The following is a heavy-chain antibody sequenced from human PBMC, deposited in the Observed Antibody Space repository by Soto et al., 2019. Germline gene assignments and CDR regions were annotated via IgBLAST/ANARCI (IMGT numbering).Heavy chain of an antibody. CDR1: GFSFSTNV. D-gene: IGHD1-20*01. Sequence: QVQLVESGGDVVQPATSLRLSCAASGFSFSTNVLHWVRQAPGKGLEWVAVMSPNGAEKYYTDSVKGRFTISRDNSKNTLYLEMNSLTSEDTAVYYCALDNIPGAPDYFDYWGQGTLVTVSS. CDR2: MSPNGAEK. V-gene: IGHV3-30-3*01. CDR3: ALDNIPGAPDYFDY. J-gene: IGHJ4*02.